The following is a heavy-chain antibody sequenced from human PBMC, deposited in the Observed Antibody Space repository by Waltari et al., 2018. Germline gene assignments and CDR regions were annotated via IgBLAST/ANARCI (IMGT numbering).Heavy chain of an antibody. D-gene: IGHD5-18*01. Sequence: QVQLQESGPGLVKPSETLYLTCTVSGGSISSYYWSWIRQPPGKGLEWIGYIYYSGSTKVHPSLKSRVTISVDTSNIQFSLKLSSVTAADTAVYYCASSKWIQRFRQNYYYGMDVWGQGTTVTVSS. V-gene: IGHV4-59*01. J-gene: IGHJ6*02. CDR2: IYYSGST. CDR3: ASSKWIQRFRQNYYYGMDV. CDR1: GGSISSYY.